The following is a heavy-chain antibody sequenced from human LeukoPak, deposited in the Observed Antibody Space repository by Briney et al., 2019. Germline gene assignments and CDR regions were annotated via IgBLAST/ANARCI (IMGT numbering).Heavy chain of an antibody. CDR3: ARLEQYQLLTKIYYYYYMDV. D-gene: IGHD2-2*01. CDR2: INHSGST. J-gene: IGHJ6*03. CDR1: GRSFSGYY. Sequence: SDTLSLTCALYGRSFSGYYWSWIRHPPGKGREWIGEINHSGSTNYIPSLKSRVTISVDTSKNQFSLTLSSVTAADTAVYYCARLEQYQLLTKIYYYYYMDVWGKGTTVTVSS. V-gene: IGHV4-34*01.